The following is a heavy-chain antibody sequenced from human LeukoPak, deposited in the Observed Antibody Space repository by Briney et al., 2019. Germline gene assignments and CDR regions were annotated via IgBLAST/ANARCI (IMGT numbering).Heavy chain of an antibody. CDR3: ANMLIQSVAGNDAFDI. D-gene: IGHD6-19*01. V-gene: IGHV3-23*01. Sequence: GSLRLSCAASGFTFSSYAMTWVRQAPGKGLEWVSTISGSGGSTYYADSVKGRFTISRDNSKNTLYLQMSSLRAEDTAVYYCANMLIQSVAGNDAFDIWGQGTMVTVSS. CDR1: GFTFSSYA. J-gene: IGHJ3*02. CDR2: ISGSGGST.